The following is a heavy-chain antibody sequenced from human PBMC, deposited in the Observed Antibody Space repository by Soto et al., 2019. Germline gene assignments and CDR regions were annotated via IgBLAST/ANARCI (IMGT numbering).Heavy chain of an antibody. CDR2: IYYSGST. D-gene: IGHD6-13*01. J-gene: IGHJ4*02. CDR1: GGSISSYY. Sequence: PSETLSLTWTVSGGSISSYYWSWIRQPPGKGLEWIGYIYYSGSTNYNPSLKSRVTISVDTSKNQFSLKLSSVTAADTAVYYCARVRQQLNDYWGQGTLVTVSS. V-gene: IGHV4-59*01. CDR3: ARVRQQLNDY.